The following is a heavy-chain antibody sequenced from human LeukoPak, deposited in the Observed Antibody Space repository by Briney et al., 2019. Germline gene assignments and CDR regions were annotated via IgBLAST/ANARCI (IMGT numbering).Heavy chain of an antibody. Sequence: SQTLSLTCSVSGGSISDGSYYWTWIRQPAGKGLEWIGRMYISGSTNYNPSLKSRVTISVDTSKSQFSLKLSSVTAADTAVYYCARLKRLHSFGELSHFDYWGQGTLVTVSS. D-gene: IGHD3-10*01. CDR2: MYISGST. CDR1: GGSISDGSYY. CDR3: ARLKRLHSFGELSHFDY. J-gene: IGHJ4*02. V-gene: IGHV4-61*02.